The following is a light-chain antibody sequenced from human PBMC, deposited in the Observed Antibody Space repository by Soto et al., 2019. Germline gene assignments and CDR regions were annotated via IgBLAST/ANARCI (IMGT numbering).Light chain of an antibody. V-gene: IGLV2-14*01. CDR2: EVF. CDR3: SSYTTNNAHV. CDR1: SNDVGAFDY. J-gene: IGLJ2*01. Sequence: QSVLTQPASVSASPGQSISISCTGTSNDVGAFDYVSWYQQHPGKAPKLIIFEVFNRPSGVSTRFSSSKSGSTASLTISGLQAEDEADYFCSSYTTNNAHVFGGGTKLTVL.